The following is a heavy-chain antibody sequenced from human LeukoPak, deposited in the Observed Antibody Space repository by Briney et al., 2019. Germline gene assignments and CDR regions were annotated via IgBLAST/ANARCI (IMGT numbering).Heavy chain of an antibody. CDR3: ARAITIFGTYGMDV. J-gene: IGHJ6*02. CDR2: MNPNSGNT. Sequence: GASVKVSCKASGYTFTSYDINWVRQATGQGLEWMGWMNPNSGNTGYAQKFQGRVTMTRNTSISTAYMELSSLRSEDTAVYYCARAITIFGTYGMDVWGQGTTVTVSS. V-gene: IGHV1-8*01. D-gene: IGHD3-3*01. CDR1: GYTFTSYD.